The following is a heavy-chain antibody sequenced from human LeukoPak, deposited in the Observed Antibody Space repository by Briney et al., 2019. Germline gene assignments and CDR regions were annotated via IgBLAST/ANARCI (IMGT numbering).Heavy chain of an antibody. CDR3: ARGGSWYSGSFDY. Sequence: AGGSLRLSCAASGFTFSSYWMHWVRQAPGKGLVWVSRTNSDGSSTSYADSVKGRFTISRDNAKNTLYLQMNSLRAEDTAVYYCARGGSWYSGSFDYWGQGPLVTVSS. CDR2: TNSDGSST. J-gene: IGHJ4*02. V-gene: IGHV3-74*01. D-gene: IGHD6-13*01. CDR1: GFTFSSYW.